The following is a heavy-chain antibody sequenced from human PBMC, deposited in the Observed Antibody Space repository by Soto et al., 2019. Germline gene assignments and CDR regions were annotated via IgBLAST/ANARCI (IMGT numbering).Heavy chain of an antibody. Sequence: GGSLRLSCAASGFTFSSYSMNWVRQAPGKGLEWVSSISSSSSYIYYADSVKGRFTISRDNAKNSLYLQMNSLRAEDTAVYYCASLIAVAGKRIDYWGQGTLVTVSS. CDR3: ASLIAVAGKRIDY. CDR2: ISSSSSYI. CDR1: GFTFSSYS. D-gene: IGHD6-19*01. V-gene: IGHV3-21*01. J-gene: IGHJ4*02.